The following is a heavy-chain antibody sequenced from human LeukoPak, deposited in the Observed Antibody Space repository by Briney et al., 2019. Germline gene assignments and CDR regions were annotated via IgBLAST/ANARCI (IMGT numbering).Heavy chain of an antibody. J-gene: IGHJ4*02. V-gene: IGHV1-2*02. CDR3: ARSRVGAIVFDY. CDR2: INPNSGGT. CDR1: GYTFTGYY. Sequence: ASVKVSCKASGYTFTGYYMHRVRQAPGQGLEWMGWINPNSGGTNYAQKFQGRVTTTRDTSISTAYLQWSSLKASDTAMYYCARSRVGAIVFDYWGQGTLGPVSS. D-gene: IGHD1-26*01.